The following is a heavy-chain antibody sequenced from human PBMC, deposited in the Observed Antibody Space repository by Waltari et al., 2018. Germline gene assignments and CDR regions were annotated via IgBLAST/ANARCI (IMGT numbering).Heavy chain of an antibody. D-gene: IGHD6-19*01. Sequence: QVQLQESGPGLVKPSQTLSLTCTVSGGSISSGSYYWRWIRQPAGKGLEWIGRIYTSGSTNYNPSLKSRVTISVDTSKNQFSLKLSSVTAADMAVYYCARVPAVAGYYFDYWGQGTLVTVSS. CDR1: GGSISSGSYY. V-gene: IGHV4-61*02. CDR3: ARVPAVAGYYFDY. CDR2: IYTSGST. J-gene: IGHJ4*02.